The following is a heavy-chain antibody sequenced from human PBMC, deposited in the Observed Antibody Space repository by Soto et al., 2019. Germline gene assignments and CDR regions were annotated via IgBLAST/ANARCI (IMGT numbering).Heavy chain of an antibody. J-gene: IGHJ4*02. Sequence: PSETLSLTCAVYGGSFSGYYWSWIRQPPGKGLEWIGEINHSGSTNYNPSLKSRVTISVDTSKNQFSLKLSSVTAADTAAYYCARVPYSSGWYRYWGQGTLVNVSS. CDR3: ARVPYSSGWYRY. CDR2: INHSGST. D-gene: IGHD6-19*01. V-gene: IGHV4-34*01. CDR1: GGSFSGYY.